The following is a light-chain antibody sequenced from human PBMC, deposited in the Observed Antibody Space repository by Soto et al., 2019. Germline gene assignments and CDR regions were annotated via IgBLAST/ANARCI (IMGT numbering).Light chain of an antibody. J-gene: IGKJ1*01. Sequence: DIQMTQSPSTLSASVGDRVTIPCRASQSISSWLAWYQQKPGKAPKLLIYDASSLESGVPSRFSGSGSGTGFTLTISSLQPDDFATYYCQQYNSYLTFGQGTKVDI. CDR2: DAS. CDR1: QSISSW. V-gene: IGKV1-5*01. CDR3: QQYNSYLT.